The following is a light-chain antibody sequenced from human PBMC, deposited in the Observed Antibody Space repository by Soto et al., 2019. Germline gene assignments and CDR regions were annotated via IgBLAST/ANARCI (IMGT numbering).Light chain of an antibody. CDR1: QSVGNNY. Sequence: DIVLTQSPGTLSLSPGERATLSCRASQSVGNNYIAWYQQKPGQAPRLLIYDASSRATGIPDRFSGSGSGTDCTLTINRLEPEDFAVYYCQQCATPPLTFGQGTRVEIK. CDR2: DAS. V-gene: IGKV3-20*01. CDR3: QQCATPPLT. J-gene: IGKJ1*01.